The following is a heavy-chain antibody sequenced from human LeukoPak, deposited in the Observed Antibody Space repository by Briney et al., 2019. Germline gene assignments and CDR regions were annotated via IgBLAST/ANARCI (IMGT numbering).Heavy chain of an antibody. V-gene: IGHV1-18*01. CDR3: ARDVSTVTTTGDFYYHMDA. D-gene: IGHD4-17*01. J-gene: IGHJ6*03. CDR2: ISAYSAQT. CDR1: GYTVTSYG. Sequence: ASVKVSCQASGYTVTSYGLNWVRQAPGQGLVWMGWISAYSAQTKYAQTLQGRVIMTTDRSTNTAYMELRSLRFDDTAIYYCARDVSTVTTTGDFYYHMDAWGKGTTVNV.